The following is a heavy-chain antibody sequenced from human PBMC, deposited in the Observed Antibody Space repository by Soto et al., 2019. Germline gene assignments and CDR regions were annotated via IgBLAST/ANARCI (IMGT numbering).Heavy chain of an antibody. Sequence: EVQLLESGGGLVQPGGSLRLSCAASGFTFSNYAMSWVRQAPGKGLEWVSGIIGSGDTTYYADSVKGRCTISRDNSKSTLYLLMNSLRAEDTAVYYCAKGPAPNYYDSSGYWGSSFDYWGQGTLVTVSS. CDR1: GFTFSNYA. CDR2: IIGSGDTT. D-gene: IGHD3-22*01. CDR3: AKGPAPNYYDSSGYWGSSFDY. V-gene: IGHV3-23*01. J-gene: IGHJ4*02.